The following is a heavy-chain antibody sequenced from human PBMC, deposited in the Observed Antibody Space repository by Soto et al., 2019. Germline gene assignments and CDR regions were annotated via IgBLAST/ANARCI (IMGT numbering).Heavy chain of an antibody. J-gene: IGHJ6*02. CDR3: ARDNVVSKGYGRDV. CDR1: GGSISNYY. Sequence: PSETLSLTCTVSGGSISNYYLSWLRQPAGKGLEWIGRIYTNGNTNYNPSLKNRVTMSVNASKNQFSLKLRSVTAADTALYYCARDNVVSKGYGRDVWGQGTTVTVSS. CDR2: IYTNGNT. D-gene: IGHD2-8*01. V-gene: IGHV4-4*07.